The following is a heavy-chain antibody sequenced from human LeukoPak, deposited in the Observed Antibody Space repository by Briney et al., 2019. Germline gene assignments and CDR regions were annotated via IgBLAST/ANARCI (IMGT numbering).Heavy chain of an antibody. CDR2: INSDGSST. V-gene: IGHV3-74*01. CDR1: GFTFSSYW. Sequence: GGSLRLSCAASGFTFSSYWMHWVRQAPGKGLVWVSRINSDGSSTSYADSVKGRFTISRDNANNTLYLQMNSLRAEDTAVYYCARDLADFWSGYYDSFDYWGQGTLVTVSS. CDR3: ARDLADFWSGYYDSFDY. J-gene: IGHJ4*02. D-gene: IGHD3-3*01.